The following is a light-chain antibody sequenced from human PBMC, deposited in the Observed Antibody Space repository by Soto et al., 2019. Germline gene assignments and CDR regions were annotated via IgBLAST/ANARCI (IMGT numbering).Light chain of an antibody. J-gene: IGKJ3*01. CDR3: QQYDNLFT. V-gene: IGKV1-33*01. CDR1: QDISNY. Sequence: DIQMTQSPSSLSASVGDRVTITYQASQDISNYLNWYQQKPGKAPKLLIYDASNLETGVPSRFSGSGSGTDFTFTISRLQPEDFGTYYCQQYDNLFTFGPGTKVDI. CDR2: DAS.